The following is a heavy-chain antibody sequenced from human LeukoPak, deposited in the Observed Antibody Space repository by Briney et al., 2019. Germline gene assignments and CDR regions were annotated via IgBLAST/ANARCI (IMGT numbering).Heavy chain of an antibody. J-gene: IGHJ3*02. Sequence: ASVKVSCKASGYTFTSYYVHWVRQAPGQGLEWMGIINPSGGSTSYAQKFQGRVTMTRDTSTSTVYMELSSLRSEDTAVYYCASTVYGENDAFDIWGQGTMVTVSS. CDR3: ASTVYGENDAFDI. CDR1: GYTFTSYY. CDR2: INPSGGST. V-gene: IGHV1-46*01. D-gene: IGHD4-17*01.